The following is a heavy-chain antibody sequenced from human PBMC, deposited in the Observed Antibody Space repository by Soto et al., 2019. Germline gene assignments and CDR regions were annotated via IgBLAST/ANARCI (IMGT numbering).Heavy chain of an antibody. CDR2: ISGNGDNT. CDR3: VAGGLGAPGYSYYGLDV. J-gene: IGHJ6*02. CDR1: RFTFRNYA. D-gene: IGHD6-13*01. Sequence: GGSLRLSCAASRFTFRNYAMTWVRQAPGKGLEWVSSISGNGDNTYYANSVEGRFTVSRDKSKNTLYVQMNSLRAEDTAVYYCVAGGLGAPGYSYYGLDVWGQGTTVTVSS. V-gene: IGHV3-23*01.